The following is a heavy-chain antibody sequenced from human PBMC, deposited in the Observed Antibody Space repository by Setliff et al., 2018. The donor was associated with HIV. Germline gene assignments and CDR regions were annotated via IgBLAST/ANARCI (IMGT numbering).Heavy chain of an antibody. V-gene: IGHV3-11*06. CDR1: GFTFSDYY. CDR3: ARDPASSAYYARFDY. J-gene: IGHJ4*02. Sequence: GESLKISCAASGFTFSDYYMSWIRQAPGKGLEWVSSISSDSRYIYYADSLKGRFSISRDNAKNSLYLQMHSLRAEDTAVYYCARDPASSAYYARFDYWGPGILVTVSS. CDR2: ISSDSRYI. D-gene: IGHD3-22*01.